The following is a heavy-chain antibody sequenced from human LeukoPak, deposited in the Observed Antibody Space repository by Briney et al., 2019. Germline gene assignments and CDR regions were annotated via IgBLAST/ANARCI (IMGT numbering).Heavy chain of an antibody. V-gene: IGHV3-30*03. CDR3: APSQVAAGY. J-gene: IGHJ4*02. CDR2: ISYDGSNK. Sequence: PGRSLRLSCAASGFTFSSYGMHWVRQAPCKGLEWVAVISYDGSNKYYADSVKGRFTISRDNAKNSLYLQMNSLRAEDTAVYYCAPSQVAAGYWGQGTLVTVSS. CDR1: GFTFSSYG. D-gene: IGHD2-15*01.